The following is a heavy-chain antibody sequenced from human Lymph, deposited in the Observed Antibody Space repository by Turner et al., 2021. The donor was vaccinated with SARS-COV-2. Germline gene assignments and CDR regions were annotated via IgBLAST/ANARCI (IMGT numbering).Heavy chain of an antibody. CDR2: SYYSGST. J-gene: IGHJ4*02. Sequence: LQLLESGPGLVKPSETLSLTCIVPGGSISSSSYYRGWIRQPPGKGLEWIGNSYYSGSTYYNPSLKSRVTISVDTSKNQFSLKLSSVTAADTAVFYYARGSPQGWYVPVFDYWGQGTLVTVSS. CDR1: GGSISSSSYY. CDR3: ARGSPQGWYVPVFDY. V-gene: IGHV4-39*01. D-gene: IGHD6-19*01.